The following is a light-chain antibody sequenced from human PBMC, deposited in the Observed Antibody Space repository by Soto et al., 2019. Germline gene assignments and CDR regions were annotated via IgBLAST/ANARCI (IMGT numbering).Light chain of an antibody. V-gene: IGKV3-11*01. J-gene: IGKJ2*01. CDR3: QQRGYT. CDR2: DAS. CDR1: QSVSSY. Sequence: EIVLTQSPATLSLSPGERATLSCRASQSVSSYLAWYKQKPGQAPRLLIYDASSRATGIPARFSGSGSGTDFTITISRLEPEVFAVYYCQQRGYTFGQGTKLDIK.